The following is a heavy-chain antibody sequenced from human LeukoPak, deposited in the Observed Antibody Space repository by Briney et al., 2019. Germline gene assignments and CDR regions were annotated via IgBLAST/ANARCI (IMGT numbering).Heavy chain of an antibody. J-gene: IGHJ4*02. CDR3: ARVLNPWFGEFAFDY. CDR1: GGSISDYY. Sequence: SETLSLTCTVSGGSISDYYWTWIRQSPGTGLEWIGYMDYSGSTAYNPSLKSRVTISIDTSKKQFSLELSSVTAADTAVYYCARVLNPWFGEFAFDYWGQGALVIVSS. D-gene: IGHD3-10*01. CDR2: MDYSGST. V-gene: IGHV4-59*12.